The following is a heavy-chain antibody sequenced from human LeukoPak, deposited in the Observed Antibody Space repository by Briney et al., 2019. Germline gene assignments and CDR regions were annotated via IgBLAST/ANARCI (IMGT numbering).Heavy chain of an antibody. CDR1: GFTFSNYW. CDR2: IQQDGSEK. CDR3: ARGTTVSSSLLY. Sequence: PGGSLRLSCAASGFTFSNYWMNWVRQAPGKGLEWVANIQQDGSEKYYVDSVKGRFTISRDNAKNSLYLQMNSLRAEDTAVYYCARGTTVSSSLLYWGQGTLVTVSS. J-gene: IGHJ4*02. D-gene: IGHD6-6*01. V-gene: IGHV3-7*01.